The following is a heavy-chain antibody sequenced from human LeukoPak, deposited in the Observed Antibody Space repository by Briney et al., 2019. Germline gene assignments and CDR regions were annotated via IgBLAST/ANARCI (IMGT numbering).Heavy chain of an antibody. V-gene: IGHV4-39*06. Sequence: SETLSLTCTVSGGSISSSSYYWGWIRQPPGKGLEWIGSIYYSGSTYYNPSLKSRVTISVDTSKNQFPLKLSSVTAADTAVYYCARPRYSSTYYFDYWGQGTLVTVSS. CDR2: IYYSGST. CDR3: ARPRYSSTYYFDY. CDR1: GGSISSSSYY. D-gene: IGHD6-6*01. J-gene: IGHJ4*02.